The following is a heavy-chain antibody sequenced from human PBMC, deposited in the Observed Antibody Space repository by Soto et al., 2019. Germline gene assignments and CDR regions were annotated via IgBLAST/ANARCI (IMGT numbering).Heavy chain of an antibody. CDR3: ARNGALDY. V-gene: IGHV4-30-4*01. CDR1: GGSISSGDYY. CDR2: ILYSGTT. Sequence: QVQLQESGPGLVKPSQTLSLTCTVSGGSISSGDYYCSWIRQPPGKGLEWIGYILYSGTTNYNPSLESRLTISVGTSKNQYSLKLTSVTDADTAVYYCARNGALDYWGRGTLVTVSS. D-gene: IGHD2-8*01. J-gene: IGHJ4*02.